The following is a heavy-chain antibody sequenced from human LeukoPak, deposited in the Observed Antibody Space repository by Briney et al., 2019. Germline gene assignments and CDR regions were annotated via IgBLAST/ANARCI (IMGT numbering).Heavy chain of an antibody. Sequence: ASVTVSCKASGYTFTSYDINWVRQATGQGLEWMGWMNPNSGNTGYAQKFQGRVTMTRNTSISTAYMELSSLRSEDTAVYYCARGEEWLVQDAFDIWGQGTMVTVSS. D-gene: IGHD6-19*01. CDR1: GYTFTSYD. CDR2: MNPNSGNT. J-gene: IGHJ3*02. V-gene: IGHV1-8*01. CDR3: ARGEEWLVQDAFDI.